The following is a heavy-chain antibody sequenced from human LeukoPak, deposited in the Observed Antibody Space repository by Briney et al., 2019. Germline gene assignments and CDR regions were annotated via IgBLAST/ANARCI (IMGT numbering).Heavy chain of an antibody. CDR3: ARLAPGNYDILTGDPKVAFDY. CDR2: VHSSGST. V-gene: IGHV4-59*01. Sequence: PSETLSLTCTVSGGSISSFFWSWIRQPPGKGLEWIGYVHSSGSTKYNPSLKSRLIISVDMSKNQFSLKLRSVSVADTAVYYCARLAPGNYDILTGDPKVAFDYWGKGALVTVSS. J-gene: IGHJ4*02. CDR1: GGSISSFF. D-gene: IGHD3-9*01.